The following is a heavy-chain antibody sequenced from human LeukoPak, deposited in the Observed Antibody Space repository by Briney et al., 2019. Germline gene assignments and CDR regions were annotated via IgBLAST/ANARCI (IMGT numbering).Heavy chain of an antibody. J-gene: IGHJ3*01. V-gene: IGHV4-59*01. CDR3: ARQVATKGEWAFDV. CDR2: IYYSGST. CDR1: GGSISSYY. D-gene: IGHD5-12*01. Sequence: SETLSLTCTVSGGSISSYYWSWIRQPPGKGLEWIGYIYYSGSTNYNPSLKSRVTISVDTSKHQFPLKPSSVTAADTAVYYCARQVATKGEWAFDVWGQGTMVTVSS.